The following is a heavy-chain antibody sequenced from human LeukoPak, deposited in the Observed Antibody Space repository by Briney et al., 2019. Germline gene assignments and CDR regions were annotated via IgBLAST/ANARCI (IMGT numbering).Heavy chain of an antibody. J-gene: IGHJ3*02. V-gene: IGHV1-46*01. D-gene: IGHD2-2*01. CDR2: INPSDGST. CDR1: GYTFTSYY. Sequence: ASVKVSCKASGYTFTSYYMHWVRQAPGQGLEWMGIINPSDGSTSYAQKFQGRVTMTRDTSTSTVYMELSSLRSEDTAVYYCARGGYYIVVVPAAKGYDAFDIWGQGTMVTVSS. CDR3: ARGGYYIVVVPAAKGYDAFDI.